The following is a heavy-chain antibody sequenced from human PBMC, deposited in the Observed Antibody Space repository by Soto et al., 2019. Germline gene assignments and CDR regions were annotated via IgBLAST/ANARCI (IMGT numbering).Heavy chain of an antibody. CDR1: GFTFSSYW. D-gene: IGHD3-10*01. V-gene: IGHV3-7*03. J-gene: IGHJ4*02. CDR2: IKQDGSEK. CDR3: ARSHAMVRGPTPPDY. Sequence: GGSLRLSCAASGFTFSSYWMSWVRQAPGKGLEWVANIKQDGSEKYYVDSVKGRFTISRDNANNSLYLQMNSLRAEDTAVYYCARSHAMVRGPTPPDYWGQGTLVTVSS.